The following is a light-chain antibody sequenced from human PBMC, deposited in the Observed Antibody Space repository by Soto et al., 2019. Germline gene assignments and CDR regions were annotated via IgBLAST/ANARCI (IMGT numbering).Light chain of an antibody. V-gene: IGKV1-5*03. Sequence: DIQMTQSPSTRSASVGDRVTITCRASQSISTWLAWSQQKPGKAPKLLIYKASSFEGEVPSRFSGSGSGTEFNITVSSLQPDDFATYYCQQYNTYPLTFGGGTTVEIK. CDR3: QQYNTYPLT. J-gene: IGKJ4*01. CDR2: KAS. CDR1: QSISTW.